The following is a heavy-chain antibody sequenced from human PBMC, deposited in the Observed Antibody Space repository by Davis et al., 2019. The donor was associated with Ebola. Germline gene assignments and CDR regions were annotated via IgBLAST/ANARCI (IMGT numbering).Heavy chain of an antibody. Sequence: GESLKISCAASGFTFRNFEMNWVRQAPGKGLEWVSYTSTSGNTVYYTDSVKGRFTISRDNAKNSLYLQMSSLRVEDTAVYYCARADGGNSDYWGQGTLVTVSS. CDR1: GFTFRNFE. V-gene: IGHV3-48*03. CDR2: TSTSGNTV. CDR3: ARADGGNSDY. J-gene: IGHJ4*02. D-gene: IGHD4-23*01.